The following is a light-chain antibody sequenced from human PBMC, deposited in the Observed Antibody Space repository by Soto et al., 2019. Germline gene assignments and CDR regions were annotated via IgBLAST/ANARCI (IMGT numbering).Light chain of an antibody. V-gene: IGLV2-23*02. CDR2: EVS. J-gene: IGLJ3*02. CDR1: SSDVGSYNL. Sequence: LTQPASVSGSPGQSITISCTGTSSDVGSYNLVSWYQQYSGKAPKLMIFEVSKRPSGVSNRFSGSKSGDTASLTISGLQGEDEADYYCCSYAGSSTCWVFGGGTKVTVL. CDR3: CSYAGSSTCWV.